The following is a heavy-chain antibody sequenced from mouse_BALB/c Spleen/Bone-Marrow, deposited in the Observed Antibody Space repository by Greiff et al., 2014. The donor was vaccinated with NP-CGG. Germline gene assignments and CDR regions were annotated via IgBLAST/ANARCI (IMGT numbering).Heavy chain of an antibody. D-gene: IGHD5-1*01. V-gene: IGHV1-87*01. CDR2: IYPGESDT. J-gene: IGHJ2*01. Sequence: QVQLKHSGAELARPGDSVKLSCKASGYTFTGYWMQWVKQRPGKGLEWLGIIYPGESDTKYTQKFKGKATWTADKSSSTAYRQLRNLASEDSAVYYGARVVDDSTSAYWGQGTTLTVSS. CDR3: ARVVDDSTSAY. CDR1: GYTFTGYW.